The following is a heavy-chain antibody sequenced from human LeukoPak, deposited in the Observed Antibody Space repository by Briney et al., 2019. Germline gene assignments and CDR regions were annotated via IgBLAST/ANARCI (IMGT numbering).Heavy chain of an antibody. V-gene: IGHV4-61*02. CDR1: GGSISSGSYY. CDR3: ARAGTGTSFPYYYYMDV. Sequence: SQTLSLTCTVSGGSISSGSYYWGWGRQPAGKGLEWIGRFYTSQTTNYNPSLKSRVTISLDMSKNQFSLKLSSVTAADTAVYYCARAGTGTSFPYYYYMDVWGKGTTVTVSS. J-gene: IGHJ6*03. D-gene: IGHD1-1*01. CDR2: FYTSQTT.